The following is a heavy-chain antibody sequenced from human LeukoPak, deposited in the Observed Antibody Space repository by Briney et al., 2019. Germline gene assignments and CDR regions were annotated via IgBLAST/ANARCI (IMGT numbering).Heavy chain of an antibody. CDR3: AKSPRELWLVDY. J-gene: IGHJ4*02. CDR1: GFTFSSST. D-gene: IGHD5-18*01. CDR2: ISGSGGGT. Sequence: GGCLRLSCTPSGFTFSSSTMSSGRRAPGGGLERVSAISGSGGGTYSADSVKGRFTISRDNSKNTLYLQMNSLRAEDTAVYYCAKSPRELWLVDYWGQGTLVTVSS. V-gene: IGHV3-23*01.